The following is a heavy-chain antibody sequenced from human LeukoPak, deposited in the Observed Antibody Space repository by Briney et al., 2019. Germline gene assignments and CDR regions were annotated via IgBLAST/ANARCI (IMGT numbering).Heavy chain of an antibody. V-gene: IGHV4-39*07. CDR3: AVVVAATFGYYYGMDV. J-gene: IGHJ6*02. CDR1: GGSISSSSYY. D-gene: IGHD2-15*01. CDR2: IYYSGST. Sequence: PSETLSLTCTVSGGSISSSSYYWGWIRQPPGKGLEWIGSIYYSGSTYYNPSLKSRVTISVDTSKNQFSLKLSTVTAADTAVYYCAVVVAATFGYYYGMDVWGQGTTVTVSS.